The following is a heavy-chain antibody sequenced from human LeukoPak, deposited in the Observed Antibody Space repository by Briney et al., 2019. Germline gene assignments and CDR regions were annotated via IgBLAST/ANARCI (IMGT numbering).Heavy chain of an antibody. V-gene: IGHV4-34*01. CDR3: ARGMVGATPGYYYYMDV. CDR2: INHSGST. CDR1: GGSFSGYY. Sequence: SETLSLTCAVYGGSFSGYYWRWLRQPPGKGLEGIGEINHSGSTNYNPSLKSRVTISVDTSKNQFSLKLSSVTAADTAVYYCARGMVGATPGYYYYMDVWGKGTTVTVSS. J-gene: IGHJ6*03. D-gene: IGHD1-26*01.